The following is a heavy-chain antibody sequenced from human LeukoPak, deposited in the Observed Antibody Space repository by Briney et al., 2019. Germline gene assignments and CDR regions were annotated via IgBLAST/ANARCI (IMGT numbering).Heavy chain of an antibody. CDR2: INWNGAST. J-gene: IGHJ6*03. D-gene: IGHD6-6*01. CDR1: GFSFDDLG. V-gene: IGHV3-20*04. CDR3: ARAVCPTIKFCDSSYFMDV. Sequence: GGPLRLSCAASGFSFDDLGMTWVRQVPGKGLEWVAGINWNGASTGYADSVRGRFTISRDNAKNSLYLQMNSLRAEDTALYYCARAVCPTIKFCDSSYFMDVWGKGTTVNVS.